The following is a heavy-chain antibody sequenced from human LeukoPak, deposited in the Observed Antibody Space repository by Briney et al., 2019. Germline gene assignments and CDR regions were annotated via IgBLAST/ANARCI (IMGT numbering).Heavy chain of an antibody. CDR1: GYTFTNYH. Sequence: ASVKVSCKASGYTFTNYHLHWARQAPGKGLEWMGIINPSGGSTSYAQKFQGRVTMTRDTSTSTVYMELSSLRSEDTAVYYCARVPGASGWPYYFHYWGQGTLVTVSS. CDR3: ARVPGASGWPYYFHY. J-gene: IGHJ4*02. V-gene: IGHV1-46*01. D-gene: IGHD6-19*01. CDR2: INPSGGST.